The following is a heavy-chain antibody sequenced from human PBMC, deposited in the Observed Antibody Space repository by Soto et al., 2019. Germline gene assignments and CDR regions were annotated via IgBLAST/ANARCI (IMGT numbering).Heavy chain of an antibody. CDR3: ARGIVATTYYYYYYMDV. CDR1: GYTFTSYD. Sequence: ASVMVSCKASGYTFTSYDINWVRQATGQGLEWMGWMNPNSGNTGYAQKFQGRVTMTRNTSISTAYMELSSLRSEDTAVYYCARGIVATTYYYYYYMDVWGKGTTVTVSS. D-gene: IGHD5-12*01. V-gene: IGHV1-8*01. CDR2: MNPNSGNT. J-gene: IGHJ6*03.